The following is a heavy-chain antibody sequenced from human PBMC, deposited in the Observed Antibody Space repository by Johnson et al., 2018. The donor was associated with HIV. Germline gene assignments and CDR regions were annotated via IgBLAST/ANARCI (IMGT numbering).Heavy chain of an antibody. J-gene: IGHJ3*02. D-gene: IGHD3-9*01. Sequence: EVQLVESGGGVVQPGRSLRLSCAASGFTFSKHTMYWVRQAPGKGLEWVANIKQDGSEKYYVDSVKGRFTISRDNAKNSLYLQMNSLRAEDTALYYCARVRYYDIFTGPDAFDIWGQGTMVTVSS. V-gene: IGHV3-7*03. CDR1: GFTFSKHT. CDR3: ARVRYYDIFTGPDAFDI. CDR2: IKQDGSEK.